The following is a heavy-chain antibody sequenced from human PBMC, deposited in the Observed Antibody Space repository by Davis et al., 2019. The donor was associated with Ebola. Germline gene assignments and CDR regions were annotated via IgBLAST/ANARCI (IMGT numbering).Heavy chain of an antibody. Sequence: GESLNISCEGSGFKFSDYWMGWVRQAPGKGLDWVATMADESEKYYVDSVKGRFTVSRDNAKSSLYLQMNSLRVEDTAVYYCLRLLDHSTEYWGQGTLVTVSS. J-gene: IGHJ4*02. V-gene: IGHV3-7*01. CDR2: MADESEK. CDR3: LRLLDHSTEY. CDR1: GFKFSDYW.